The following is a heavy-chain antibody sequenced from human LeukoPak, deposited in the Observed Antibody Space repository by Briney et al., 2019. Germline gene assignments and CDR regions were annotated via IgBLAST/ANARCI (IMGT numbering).Heavy chain of an antibody. D-gene: IGHD2-15*01. CDR3: AREYCSGGSCFNGWFDP. V-gene: IGHV4-4*07. J-gene: IGHJ5*02. Sequence: SETLSLTCTVSGGSISSYYWSWIRQPAGKGLEWIGRIYTSGSTNYNPSLKSRVTMSVDTSKNQISLKLSSVTAADTAVYYCAREYCSGGSCFNGWFDPWGQGTLVTVSS. CDR1: GGSISSYY. CDR2: IYTSGST.